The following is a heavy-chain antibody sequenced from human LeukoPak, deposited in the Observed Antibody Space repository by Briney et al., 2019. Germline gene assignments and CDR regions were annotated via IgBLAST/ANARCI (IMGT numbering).Heavy chain of an antibody. Sequence: GGSLRLSCVDSGFTFSNYAMSWVRQAPGKGLEWVSVVSGSGGRTSYADSVKGRFTISRDNSKDTLYLQMNSLRAEDTAVYYCAKGDCSGTTCTNFDYWGQGTLVTVSS. CDR3: AKGDCSGTTCTNFDY. J-gene: IGHJ4*02. V-gene: IGHV3-23*01. D-gene: IGHD2-2*01. CDR1: GFTFSNYA. CDR2: VSGSGGRT.